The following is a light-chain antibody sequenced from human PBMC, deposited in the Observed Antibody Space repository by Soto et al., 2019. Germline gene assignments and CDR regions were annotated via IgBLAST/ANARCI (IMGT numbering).Light chain of an antibody. Sequence: MTQSPATLSVSTGERAPLSCRASQSVSNNYLAWYQQTPGQAPRLLIYAASSRATGIPDRLSGSGSGTDFTLTISRLEPEDFAVYYCQQYHSSPWTFGQGTKVDI. CDR1: QSVSNNY. J-gene: IGKJ1*01. CDR3: QQYHSSPWT. V-gene: IGKV3-20*01. CDR2: AAS.